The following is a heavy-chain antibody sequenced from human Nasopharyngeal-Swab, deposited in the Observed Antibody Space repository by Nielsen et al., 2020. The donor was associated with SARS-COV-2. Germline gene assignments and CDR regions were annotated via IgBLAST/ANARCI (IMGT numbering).Heavy chain of an antibody. D-gene: IGHD6-13*01. J-gene: IGHJ4*02. CDR3: AKDCSSSWYTWGLFDY. Sequence: SLEISCAGSGFTFDDYAMHWVRQAPGKGLEWVSGISWNSGSIGYADSVKGRFTISRDNAKNSLYLQMNSLRAEDTALYYCAKDCSSSWYTWGLFDYWGQGTLVTVSS. CDR1: GFTFDDYA. V-gene: IGHV3-9*01. CDR2: ISWNSGSI.